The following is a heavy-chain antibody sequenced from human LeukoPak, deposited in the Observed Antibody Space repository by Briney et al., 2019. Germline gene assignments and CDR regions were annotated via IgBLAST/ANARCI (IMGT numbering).Heavy chain of an antibody. D-gene: IGHD6-6*01. CDR2: ISGSGGST. V-gene: IGHV3-23*01. Sequence: GASLRLSCAASGFTFSSYAVSWVRQAPGKGLEWISAISGSGGSTYYADSVKGRFTISRDNSKNTLYLQMNSLRAEDTAVYYCAAPGGSSSSPWFDPWGQGTLVTVSS. CDR1: GFTFSSYA. CDR3: AAPGGSSSSPWFDP. J-gene: IGHJ5*02.